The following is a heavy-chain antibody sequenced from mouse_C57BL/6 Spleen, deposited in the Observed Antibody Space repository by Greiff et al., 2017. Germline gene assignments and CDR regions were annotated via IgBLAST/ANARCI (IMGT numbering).Heavy chain of an antibody. CDR2: IYPGSGST. CDR1: GYTFTSYW. V-gene: IGHV1-55*01. CDR3: ARSLYYYGSSPFAY. Sequence: QVQLQQPGAELVKPGASVKMSCKASGYTFTSYWMTWVKQRPGQGLEWIGDIYPGSGSTNYNEKFKSKATLTVDTSSSTAYMQLSSLTSEDSAVYYCARSLYYYGSSPFAYWGQGTLVTVSA. J-gene: IGHJ3*01. D-gene: IGHD1-1*01.